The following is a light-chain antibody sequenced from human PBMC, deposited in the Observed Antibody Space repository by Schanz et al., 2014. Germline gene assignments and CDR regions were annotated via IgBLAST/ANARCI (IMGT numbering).Light chain of an antibody. V-gene: IGLV2-14*03. CDR2: DVS. CDR1: SSDVGGYNY. CDR3: RSYAGLGV. Sequence: QSALTQPASVSGSPGQSITISCTGTSSDVGGYNYVSWYQHHPGKAPKLMIYDVSNRPSGVSDRFSGSKSGNTASLTISGLQAEDEAEYYCRSYAGLGVFGTGTKLTVL. J-gene: IGLJ1*01.